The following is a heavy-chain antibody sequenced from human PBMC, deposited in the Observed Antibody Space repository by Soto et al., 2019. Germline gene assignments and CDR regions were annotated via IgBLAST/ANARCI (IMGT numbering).Heavy chain of an antibody. Sequence: ASVKVSCKASGYTFTSYDINWVRRATGQGLEWMGWMNPNSGNTGYAQKFQGRVTMTRNTSISTAYMELSSLRSEDTAVYYCARSRYNWNLYYYYYYMDVWGKGTTVTVSS. CDR1: GYTFTSYD. V-gene: IGHV1-8*01. CDR3: ARSRYNWNLYYYYYYMDV. J-gene: IGHJ6*03. CDR2: MNPNSGNT. D-gene: IGHD1-20*01.